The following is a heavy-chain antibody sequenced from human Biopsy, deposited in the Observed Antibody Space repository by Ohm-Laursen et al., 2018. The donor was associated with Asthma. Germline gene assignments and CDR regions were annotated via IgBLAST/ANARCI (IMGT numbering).Heavy chain of an antibody. CDR2: ISYDGSKK. V-gene: IGHV3-30*18. D-gene: IGHD1-20*01. CDR1: GVGLSSFG. CDR3: AKGRYKWNDGYYGLDV. J-gene: IGHJ6*02. Sequence: SLRLSCAASGVGLSSFGMNWVRQAPGKGLEWVAVISYDGSKKEYGDSVKGRFTISRDNSKDTVYLQMNSLRAEDTAVYYCAKGRYKWNDGYYGLDVWGQGTTVTVS.